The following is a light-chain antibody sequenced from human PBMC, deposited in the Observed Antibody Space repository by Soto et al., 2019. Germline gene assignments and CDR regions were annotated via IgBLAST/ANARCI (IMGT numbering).Light chain of an antibody. CDR1: NRDVGSYNL. J-gene: IGLJ3*02. Sequence: QSALTQPASVSGSPGQSITIACTGTNRDVGSYNLVSWYQQRPDEAPKLIISEVRNRPSGISYRFPGSKSGNTSSLTISGLKAEDAADYYCSSYTTTSTLVFGGGTKVTVL. CDR3: SSYTTTSTLV. CDR2: EVR. V-gene: IGLV2-14*01.